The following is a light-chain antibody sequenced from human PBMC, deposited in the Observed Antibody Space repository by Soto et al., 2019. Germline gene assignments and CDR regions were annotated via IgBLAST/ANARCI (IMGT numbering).Light chain of an antibody. J-gene: IGKJ1*01. CDR1: QSVSSN. V-gene: IGKV3-15*01. Sequence: EIVMTQSPATLSVSPGERATLSCRASQSVSSNLAWYQQKPGQAPRLLIYGASTRATGIPARFSGSGSGPEFSLTISSLQSEDFAVYYCQQYNDWRTFGQGTKVDIK. CDR3: QQYNDWRT. CDR2: GAS.